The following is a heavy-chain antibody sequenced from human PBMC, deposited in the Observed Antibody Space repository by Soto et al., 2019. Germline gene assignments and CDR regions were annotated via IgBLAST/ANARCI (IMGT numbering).Heavy chain of an antibody. Sequence: PGGSLRLSCAASGVTFTTFSSYVMSWVRHAPGKGLEWVSGINRNGAYTHHVDSVKGRFTISRDNSKNTVYLHMNSLRAEDTAVYYCAKDPPGGWMVWGLGTLVTVSS. J-gene: IGHJ4*02. CDR3: AKDPPGGWMV. D-gene: IGHD6-19*01. CDR1: GVTFTTFSSYV. CDR2: INRNGAYT. V-gene: IGHV3-23*01.